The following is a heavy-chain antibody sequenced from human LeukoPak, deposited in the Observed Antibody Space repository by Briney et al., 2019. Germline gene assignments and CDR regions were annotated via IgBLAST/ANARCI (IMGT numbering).Heavy chain of an antibody. CDR2: INHSGST. J-gene: IGHJ4*02. CDR1: GGSFSGYY. Sequence: SETLSLTCAVYGGSFSGYYWSWIRQPPGKGLEWIGEINHSGSTNYNPSLKSRVTISVDTSKNQFSLKLSSVTAADTAVYYCAIRGPSYYFDYWGQGTLVTVSS. CDR3: AIRGPSYYFDY. V-gene: IGHV4-34*01. D-gene: IGHD3-10*01.